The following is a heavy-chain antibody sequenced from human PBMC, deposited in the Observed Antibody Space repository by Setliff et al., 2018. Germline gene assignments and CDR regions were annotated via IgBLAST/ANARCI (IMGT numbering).Heavy chain of an antibody. CDR2: ISPYNGHT. CDR1: AYLLTSYG. V-gene: IGHV1-18*01. J-gene: IGHJ3*01. D-gene: IGHD2-15*01. Sequence: VASVKVSCKTSAYLLTSYGLTWVRQAPGQGLDWMGWISPYNGHTNYAQKFQDRVTMTTETSTKTAYMELRTLRSDDTAVYFCAFSSLSLCNGGNCPNAFDVWGQGTLVTVSS. CDR3: AFSSLSLCNGGNCPNAFDV.